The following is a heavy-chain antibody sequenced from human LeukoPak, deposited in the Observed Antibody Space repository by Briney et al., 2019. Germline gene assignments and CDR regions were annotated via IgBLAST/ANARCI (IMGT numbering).Heavy chain of an antibody. V-gene: IGHV3-9*03. J-gene: IGHJ5*02. D-gene: IGHD3-3*01. CDR1: GFTFDDYA. CDR2: ISWNSGNI. CDR3: AKGTYYDFWSGYSFDP. Sequence: GGSLRLSCAASGFTFDDYAMHWVRQAPGKGLEWVSGISWNSGNIGYADSVKGRFTISRDNAKKSLYLQMNSLRAEDMALYFCAKGTYYDFWSGYSFDPWGQGTLVTASS.